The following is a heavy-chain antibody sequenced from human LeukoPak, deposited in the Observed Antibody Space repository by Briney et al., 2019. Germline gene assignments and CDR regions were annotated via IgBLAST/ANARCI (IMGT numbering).Heavy chain of an antibody. CDR1: GGSFNDYY. D-gene: IGHD5-18*01. CDR2: INHSGST. CDR3: ARVASYGYQQQLVHYYYYYMDV. V-gene: IGHV4-34*01. Sequence: SETLSLTCAVYGGSFNDYYWSWIRQPPGKGLEWIGEINHSGSTNYNPSLKSRVTISVDTSKKQFSLRLSSVTAADTAVYYCARVASYGYQQQLVHYYYYYMDVWGKGTTVTVS. J-gene: IGHJ6*03.